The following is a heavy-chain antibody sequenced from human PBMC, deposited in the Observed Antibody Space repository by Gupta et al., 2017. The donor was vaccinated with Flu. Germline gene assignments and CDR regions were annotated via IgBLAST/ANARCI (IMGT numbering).Heavy chain of an antibody. Sequence: EVQLVESGGGLIQPGGSLRLSCAASGFTVSSNSMSWVRQAPGKGLEWVSVIYSGGSTYYADSVKGRFTISRDNSKNTLYLQMNSLRAEDTAVYYCARESATNWFDPWGQGTLVTVSS. CDR2: IYSGGST. D-gene: IGHD6-25*01. J-gene: IGHJ5*02. V-gene: IGHV3-53*01. CDR1: GFTVSSNS. CDR3: ARESATNWFDP.